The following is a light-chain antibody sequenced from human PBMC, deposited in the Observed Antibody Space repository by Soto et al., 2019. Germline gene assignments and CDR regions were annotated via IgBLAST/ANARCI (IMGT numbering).Light chain of an antibody. CDR2: GAS. CDR1: QTVSDN. J-gene: IGKJ4*01. V-gene: IGKV3-15*01. CDR3: QQYSNWPPLV. Sequence: EIVLTQSPVDMSVSPGEAVTLSCRTSQTVSDNLAWYQQRPGQAPRLLISGASTRATGIPGRFSGSGSGTDFTPNISSLQPEESAVYYCQQYSNWPPLVFGGGTRVEIK.